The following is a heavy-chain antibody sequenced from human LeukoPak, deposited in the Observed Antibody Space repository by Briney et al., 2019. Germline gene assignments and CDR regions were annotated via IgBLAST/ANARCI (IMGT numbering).Heavy chain of an antibody. Sequence: SSVKVSCKASGGTFSSYAISWVLQAPGQGLEWMGGIIPIFGTANYAQKFQGRITITEDESTSTAYMELSSLRSEDTAVYYCARESSIAARPGRNWFDPWGQGTLVTVSS. D-gene: IGHD6-6*01. CDR1: GGTFSSYA. J-gene: IGHJ5*02. V-gene: IGHV1-69*01. CDR3: ARESSIAARPGRNWFDP. CDR2: IIPIFGTA.